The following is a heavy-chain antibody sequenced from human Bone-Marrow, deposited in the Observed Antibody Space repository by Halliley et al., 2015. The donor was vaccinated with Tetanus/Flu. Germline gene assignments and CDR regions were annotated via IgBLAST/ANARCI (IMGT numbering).Heavy chain of an antibody. CDR3: ARVAGDYGDIYFQH. Sequence: TLSLTCAVSGGSITRGGFYWSWIRQPPGKGLEYVGYISNSGSTYYKPSLKSRLTISVDTSENQVSLKLNFVTAADTAVYYCARVAGDYGDIYFQHWGQGTLVTVSS. D-gene: IGHD4-17*01. CDR2: ISNSGST. CDR1: GGSITRGGFY. V-gene: IGHV4-30-4*01. J-gene: IGHJ1*01.